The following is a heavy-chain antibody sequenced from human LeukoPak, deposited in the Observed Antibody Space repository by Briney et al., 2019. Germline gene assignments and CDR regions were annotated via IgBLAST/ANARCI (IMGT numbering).Heavy chain of an antibody. J-gene: IGHJ5*02. CDR2: ISYDGNSK. CDR3: AKDWGSSGWYNYFDP. V-gene: IGHV3-30*18. CDR1: GFTISSHG. Sequence: GGSLRLSCAVSGFTISSHGMHWVRQAPGKGLEWVAMISYDGNSKYYGDSVKGRFTISRDNSKNTLYLQMDSLRTEDTAVYYCAKDWGSSGWYNYFDPWGQGTLVTVSS. D-gene: IGHD6-19*01.